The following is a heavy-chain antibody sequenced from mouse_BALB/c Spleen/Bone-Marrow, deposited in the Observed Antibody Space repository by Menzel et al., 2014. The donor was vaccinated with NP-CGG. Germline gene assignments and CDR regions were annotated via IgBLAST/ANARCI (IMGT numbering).Heavy chain of an antibody. Sequence: EVQRAESGGGLVQPGGSMKLSCVASGFTFSNYWMNWVHQSPEKGLEWVAEIRLKSNNYATLYAESVKGRFTLSRDDSKSSAYLQMNNLRAEDTGIYYCSRENSLLRIRAMDYWGQGTSVTVSS. D-gene: IGHD1-2*01. CDR1: GFTFSNYW. CDR3: SRENSLLRIRAMDY. J-gene: IGHJ4*01. CDR2: IRLKSNNYAT. V-gene: IGHV6-6*02.